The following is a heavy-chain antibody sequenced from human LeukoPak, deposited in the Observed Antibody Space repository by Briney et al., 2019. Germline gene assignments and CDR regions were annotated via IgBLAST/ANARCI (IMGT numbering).Heavy chain of an antibody. CDR2: ISTYNNDT. Sequence: APVKVSCKASGYTFTSYGISWVRQAPGQGLEWMGWISTYNNDTESAQNLLGRVTLTTDTSTSTAYMELRGLRSDDTAVYYCARQSTYTYNDLDSWGQGTLITVSS. CDR1: GYTFTSYG. J-gene: IGHJ4*02. D-gene: IGHD5-18*01. V-gene: IGHV1-18*01. CDR3: ARQSTYTYNDLDS.